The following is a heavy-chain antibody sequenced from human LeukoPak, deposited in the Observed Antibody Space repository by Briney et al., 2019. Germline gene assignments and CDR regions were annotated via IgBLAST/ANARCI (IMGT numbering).Heavy chain of an antibody. Sequence: GGSLRLSCEASGFTFSNFEMNWVRQAPGKGLEWVSYISSGGSNVYYADSVKGRFTISRDNAKNSLYLQMNSLRAEDTAVYYCARGLWFGELGYDYWGQGTLVTVSS. J-gene: IGHJ4*02. CDR1: GFTFSNFE. CDR2: ISSGGSNV. V-gene: IGHV3-48*03. D-gene: IGHD3-10*01. CDR3: ARGLWFGELGYDY.